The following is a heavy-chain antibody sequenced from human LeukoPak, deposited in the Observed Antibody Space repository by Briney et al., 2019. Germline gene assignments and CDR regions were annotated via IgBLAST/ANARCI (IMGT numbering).Heavy chain of an antibody. CDR1: GFTFSSYA. V-gene: IGHV3-30-3*01. Sequence: GGSLRLSCAAPGFTFSSYAMHWVRQAPGKGLEWVAVISYDGSNKYYADSVKGRFTISRDNSKNTLYLQMNSLRAEDTAVYYCARDGMTTFMNWFDPWGQGTLVTVSS. CDR2: ISYDGSNK. CDR3: ARDGMTTFMNWFDP. D-gene: IGHD5-24*01. J-gene: IGHJ5*02.